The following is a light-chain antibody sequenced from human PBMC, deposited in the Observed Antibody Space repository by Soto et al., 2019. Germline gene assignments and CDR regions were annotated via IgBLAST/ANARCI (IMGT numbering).Light chain of an antibody. V-gene: IGLV2-14*03. CDR2: DVD. CDR3: TSFTSSTTPYV. J-gene: IGLJ1*01. Sequence: QSVLTQPASVSGSPGQSITISCTGTSSDVGRYNSVPWYQLHPGKAPRLVIFDVDYRPSGVSDRFSGSKSGNTASLTISGLQAEDEADYYCTSFTSSTTPYVFGTGTKVTVL. CDR1: SSDVGRYNS.